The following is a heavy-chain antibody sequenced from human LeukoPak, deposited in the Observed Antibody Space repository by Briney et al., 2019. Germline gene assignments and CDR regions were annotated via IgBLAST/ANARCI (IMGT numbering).Heavy chain of an antibody. CDR3: TTGGTVTTLPDY. D-gene: IGHD4-11*01. Sequence: GGSLRLSCAASGFTFSNAWMSWVRQAPGKGLEWDGRIKSKTDGGTTDYAAPVKGRFTISRDDSKNTLYLQMNSLKTEDTAVYYCTTGGTVTTLPDYWGQGTLVTVSS. CDR1: GFTFSNAW. CDR2: IKSKTDGGTT. V-gene: IGHV3-15*01. J-gene: IGHJ4*02.